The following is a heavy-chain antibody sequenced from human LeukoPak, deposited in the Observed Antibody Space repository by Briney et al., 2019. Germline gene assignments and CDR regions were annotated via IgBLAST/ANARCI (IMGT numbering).Heavy chain of an antibody. D-gene: IGHD6-13*01. CDR2: IKQDGSEK. J-gene: IGHJ4*02. Sequence: GGSLRLFCAASGFTFSSYWMSWVRQAPGKGLEWVANIKQDGSEKYYVDSVKGRFTISRDNAKNSLYLQMNSLRAEDTAVYYCARDPSSSLVDYWGQGTLVTVSS. CDR3: ARDPSSSLVDY. CDR1: GFTFSSYW. V-gene: IGHV3-7*01.